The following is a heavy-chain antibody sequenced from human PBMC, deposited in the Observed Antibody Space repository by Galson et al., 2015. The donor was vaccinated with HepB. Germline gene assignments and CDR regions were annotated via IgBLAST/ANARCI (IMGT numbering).Heavy chain of an antibody. D-gene: IGHD6-13*01. CDR2: ISSSSSYI. Sequence: SLRLSCAASGFTFSSYSMNWVRQAPGKGLEWVSSISSSSSYIYYADSVKGRFTISRDNAKNSLYLQMNSLRAEDTAVYYCARVIAAAGDHDAFDIWGQGTMVTVSS. V-gene: IGHV3-21*01. CDR3: ARVIAAAGDHDAFDI. J-gene: IGHJ3*02. CDR1: GFTFSSYS.